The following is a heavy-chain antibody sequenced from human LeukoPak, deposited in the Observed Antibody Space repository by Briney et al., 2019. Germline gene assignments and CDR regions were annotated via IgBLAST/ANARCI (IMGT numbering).Heavy chain of an antibody. Sequence: PSETLSLTCAVYGGSFSGYYWSWIRQPPGKGLEWIGEINHSGSTNYNPSLKSRVTISVDTSKNQFSLKLSSVTAADTAVYYCARLHYGSGSYFFLYYFDYWGQGTLVTVSS. CDR2: INHSGST. CDR3: ARLHYGSGSYFFLYYFDY. CDR1: GGSFSGYY. V-gene: IGHV4-34*01. J-gene: IGHJ4*02. D-gene: IGHD3-10*01.